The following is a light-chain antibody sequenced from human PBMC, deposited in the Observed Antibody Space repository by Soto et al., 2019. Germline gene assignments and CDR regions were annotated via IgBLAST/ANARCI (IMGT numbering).Light chain of an antibody. CDR2: KVS. J-gene: IGKJ1*01. CDR3: MQGTQWPRT. V-gene: IGKV2-30*01. CDR1: QSLVDSDGNTH. Sequence: DVVMTQSPLFLPVTLGQPASVSCTSSQSLVDSDGNTHLSWYHQRPGQSPRRLIYKVSKRDSGVPDRFSGNGSGTDFTLKISRVEAEDVGVYYCMQGTQWPRTFGQGTKVEIK.